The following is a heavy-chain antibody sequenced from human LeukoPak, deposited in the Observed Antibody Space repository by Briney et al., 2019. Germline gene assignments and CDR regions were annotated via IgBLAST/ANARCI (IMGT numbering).Heavy chain of an antibody. V-gene: IGHV3-30*18. Sequence: GRSLRLSCAASGFTFSSNSMQWVGHDPPKGLQWVAVILYDGGNTNYADSVKGRFTISRDNSKNTLYLQMNSLRAEDTAVYYCAKDRGYCSSTSCTESYYYYYGMDVWGKGTTVTVSS. J-gene: IGHJ6*04. CDR3: AKDRGYCSSTSCTESYYYYYGMDV. D-gene: IGHD2-2*01. CDR1: GFTFSSNS. CDR2: ILYDGGNT.